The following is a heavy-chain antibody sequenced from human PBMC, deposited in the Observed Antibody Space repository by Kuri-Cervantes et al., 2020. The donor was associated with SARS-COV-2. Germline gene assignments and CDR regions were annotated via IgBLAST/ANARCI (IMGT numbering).Heavy chain of an antibody. D-gene: IGHD4-23*01. CDR3: ARPGGFVDV. CDR1: GESFSGYY. CDR2: INHSGST. V-gene: IGHV4-34*01. Sequence: GSLRLSCAFYGESFSGYYWNWIRQSPGKGLEWIGEINHSGSTNYNPSLKSRVTISVDTSKNQFSLKLSSVTAADTAVYYCARPGGFVDVWGKGTTVTVSS. J-gene: IGHJ6*04.